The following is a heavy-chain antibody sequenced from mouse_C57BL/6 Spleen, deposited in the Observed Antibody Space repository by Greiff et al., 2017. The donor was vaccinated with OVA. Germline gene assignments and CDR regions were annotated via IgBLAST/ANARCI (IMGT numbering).Heavy chain of an antibody. Sequence: EVQLQQSGPELVKPGASVKISCKASGYTFTDYYMNWVKQSHGKSLEWIGDINPNNGGTSYNQKFKGKATLTVDKSSSTAYMELRSLTSEDSAVYYCARPDDYWGQGTTLTVSS. J-gene: IGHJ2*01. CDR2: INPNNGGT. CDR1: GYTFTDYY. V-gene: IGHV1-26*01. CDR3: ARPDDY.